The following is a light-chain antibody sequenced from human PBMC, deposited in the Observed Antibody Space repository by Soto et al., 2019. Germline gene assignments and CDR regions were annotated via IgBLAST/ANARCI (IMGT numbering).Light chain of an antibody. CDR1: KLGSES. J-gene: IGLJ3*02. CDR3: QVWDSSDNHVV. Sequence: SYELTQPPSVSVAPGQTARNTCGGSKLGSESGHWYRKKPGQAPVLVVYDDSDRPSGIPERFSGSNSGHTATLTINRVEAGDEADYYCQVWDSSDNHVVFGGGTKLTVL. V-gene: IGLV3-21*02. CDR2: DDS.